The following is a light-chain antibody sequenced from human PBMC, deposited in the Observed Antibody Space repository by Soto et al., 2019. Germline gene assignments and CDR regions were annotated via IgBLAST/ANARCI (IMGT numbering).Light chain of an antibody. CDR2: DIS. Sequence: MTQFHETLSASPGDVDTRSFMAGQDVTTNFAWYQQRRGQATSILIHDISIRATGVPARFSGSGSGTDFTLTISGLQSEDFAVYFCKQYNNWPFSFGQGTQLEIK. J-gene: IGKJ5*01. CDR3: KQYNNWPFS. CDR1: QDVTTN. V-gene: IGKV3-15*01.